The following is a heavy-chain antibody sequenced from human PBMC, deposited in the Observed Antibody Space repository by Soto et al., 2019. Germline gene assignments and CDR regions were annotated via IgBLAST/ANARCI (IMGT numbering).Heavy chain of an antibody. CDR1: GGTFNTYT. Sequence: ASVKVSCKASGGTFNTYTFSWVRQAPGQGLEWMGSIIPIFGTTHYAQSFQGRLSITADQSSTTTYMELRSLTSHDTALYYCARIPRYSFPTSDPLDNWGQGTLVTVSS. CDR2: IIPIFGTT. V-gene: IGHV1-69*13. D-gene: IGHD1-26*01. J-gene: IGHJ1*01. CDR3: ARIPRYSFPTSDPLDN.